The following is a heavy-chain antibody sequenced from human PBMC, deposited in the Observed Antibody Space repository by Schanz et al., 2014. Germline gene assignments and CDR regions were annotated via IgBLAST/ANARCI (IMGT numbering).Heavy chain of an antibody. V-gene: IGHV3-64*01. J-gene: IGHJ4*02. CDR2: ISSKGDMT. Sequence: EVQLVQSGGGLVQPGGSLRLSCAASGFTFSSYAMSWVRQAPGKGLEYVSSISSKGDMTFYGNSVKGRFTISRDNSKNTLYLQLGSLRAEDTAVYYCARGGPAYYFDDWGQGTLVTVSS. CDR3: ARGGPAYYFDD. CDR1: GFTFSSYA.